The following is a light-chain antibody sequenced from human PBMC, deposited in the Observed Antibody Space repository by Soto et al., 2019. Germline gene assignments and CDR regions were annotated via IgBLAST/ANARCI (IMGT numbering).Light chain of an antibody. J-gene: IGLJ3*02. CDR1: SGDVGGYNF. V-gene: IGLV2-14*03. CDR2: DVS. Sequence: QSVLTQPASVSGSPGQSITISCTGTSGDVGGYNFVSWYQQHPGKVPKLMIHDVSNRPSGVSHRFSGSKSGNTASLTISGLQAEDEADYYFASYAGTNIPVLFGGGTKLTVL. CDR3: ASYAGTNIPVL.